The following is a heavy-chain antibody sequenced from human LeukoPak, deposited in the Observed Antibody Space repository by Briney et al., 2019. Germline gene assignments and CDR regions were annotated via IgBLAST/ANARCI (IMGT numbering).Heavy chain of an antibody. J-gene: IGHJ6*02. D-gene: IGHD3-16*01. CDR3: ARAPDASGDSGPLHYYYGMDV. CDR1: GFTFSIYW. CDR2: IKQDGSEK. Sequence: TGGSLRLSCAASGFTFSIYWMSWVRQAPGKGLGWVANIKQDGSEKNYVDSVNGLFTISRDNAKNSLYLQMNSLRAEDTAVYYCARAPDASGDSGPLHYYYGMDVWGQGTTVTVSS. V-gene: IGHV3-7*01.